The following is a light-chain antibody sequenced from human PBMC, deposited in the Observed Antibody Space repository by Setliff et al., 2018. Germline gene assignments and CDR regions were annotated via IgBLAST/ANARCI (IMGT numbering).Light chain of an antibody. CDR2: ANT. J-gene: IGLJ2*01. V-gene: IGLV1-40*01. CDR3: QSYDRSLSGVI. CDR1: SSNIGAGYD. Sequence: QSALTQPPSVSGAPGQRVTISCTGSSSNIGAGYDVHWYQQLPGTTPKLLIYANTNRPSGVPDRFSTSRSGTSASLAIAGLQAEDEADYYCQSYDRSLSGVIFGGGTKVTV.